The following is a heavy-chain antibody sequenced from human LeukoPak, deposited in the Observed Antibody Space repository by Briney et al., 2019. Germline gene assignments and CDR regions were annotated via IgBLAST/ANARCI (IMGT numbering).Heavy chain of an antibody. CDR2: IYYSGST. D-gene: IGHD5-18*01. J-gene: IGHJ4*02. CDR1: GGSISSYY. V-gene: IGHV4-59*08. Sequence: SETLSLTCTVSGGSISSYYWSWIRQPPGEGLEWVGFIYYSGSTNQNPSLKSRVTMSVDTSKNQFFLRLSSVTAADTAVYYCASSSAIVTHSFDYWGQGTLVTVSS. CDR3: ASSSAIVTHSFDY.